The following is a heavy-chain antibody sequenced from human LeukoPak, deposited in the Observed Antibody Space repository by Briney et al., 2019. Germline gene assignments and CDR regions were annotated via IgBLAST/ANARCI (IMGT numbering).Heavy chain of an antibody. CDR2: IRQDGSDK. D-gene: IGHD5-24*01. CDR3: ARRIRRDGYHFDY. V-gene: IGHV3-7*01. Sequence: PGGSLRLSCATSGFTFSTYWVGWVRQAPDKGLEWVAHIRQDGSDKYYVDSVRGRFTISRDNAKNSLYLEMNNLRAEDTAVYYCARRIRRDGYHFDYWGQGTLVTVSS. CDR1: GFTFSTYW. J-gene: IGHJ4*02.